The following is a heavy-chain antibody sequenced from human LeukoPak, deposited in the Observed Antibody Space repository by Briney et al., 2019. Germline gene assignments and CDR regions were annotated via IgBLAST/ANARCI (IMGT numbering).Heavy chain of an antibody. V-gene: IGHV4-59*01. CDR3: ARVSSGSYWVSWFDP. J-gene: IGHJ5*02. Sequence: SETLSLTCTVSGGSISSYYWSWIRQPPGKGLEWIGYIYYSGSTNYNPSLKSRVTISVDTSKNQFSLKLSSVTAADTAVYCCARVSSGSYWVSWFDPWGQGTLVTVS. D-gene: IGHD3-10*01. CDR2: IYYSGST. CDR1: GGSISSYY.